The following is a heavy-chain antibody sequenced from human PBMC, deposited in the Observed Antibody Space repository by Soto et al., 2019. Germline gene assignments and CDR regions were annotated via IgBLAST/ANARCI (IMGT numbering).Heavy chain of an antibody. CDR2: ISYDGSKR. CDR1: GFTFSNYS. CDR3: AIDGRQWGRGNGGWFDP. Sequence: PGRSMRLSCAASGFTFSNYSMHWVRQAPGQGLEWVAVISYDGSKRYYGDSVKGRLTTSRDNSKNTVYLQMNSLRTEDTAFYYCAIDGRQWGRGNGGWFDPWGEGTLVTVAS. D-gene: IGHD3-10*01. J-gene: IGHJ5*02. V-gene: IGHV3-30-3*01.